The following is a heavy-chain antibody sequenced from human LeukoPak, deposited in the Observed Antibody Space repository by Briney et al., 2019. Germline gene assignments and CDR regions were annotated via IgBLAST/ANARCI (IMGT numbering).Heavy chain of an antibody. CDR3: ARDRGGSSWYNYYDA. V-gene: IGHV4-4*07. CDR2: IHFNGNT. CDR1: GDSISNNY. J-gene: IGHJ4*02. D-gene: IGHD6-13*01. Sequence: SETLSLTCTVSGDSISNNYWSWIRQPAGKGLEWISRIHFNGNTDYNPSLKSRVTTSIDTPRNQFSLKLRSVTAADTAVFYCARDRGGSSWYNYYDAWGQGILVTVSS.